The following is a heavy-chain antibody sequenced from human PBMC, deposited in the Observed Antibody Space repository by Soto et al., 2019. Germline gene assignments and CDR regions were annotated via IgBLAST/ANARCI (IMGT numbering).Heavy chain of an antibody. Sequence: GGSLRLSCAASGFTFTSYWMHWVRQAPGKGLVWVSRINSDGSSTSYADSVKGRFTISRDNAKNTLYLQMNSLRAEDTAVYYCARAQVVAGTGGYYWGQGALVTVSS. D-gene: IGHD6-19*01. J-gene: IGHJ4*02. CDR3: ARAQVVAGTGGYY. CDR1: GFTFTSYW. V-gene: IGHV3-74*01. CDR2: INSDGSST.